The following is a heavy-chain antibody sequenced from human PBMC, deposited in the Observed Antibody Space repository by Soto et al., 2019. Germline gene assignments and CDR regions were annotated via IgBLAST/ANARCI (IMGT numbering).Heavy chain of an antibody. D-gene: IGHD3-10*01. CDR2: ISANGITT. V-gene: IGHV3-23*01. CDR1: GGTFVNLA. CDR3: AKVRFGELRELNWLDP. J-gene: IGHJ5*02. Sequence: GRPLRLRCAVSGGTFVNLAVSCILKETRKGLECVSSISANGITTYYADSVKGRFTISRDNSKNTVYVQMNTLRPEDTAMYYCAKVRFGELRELNWLDPWGQGTLVTVSS.